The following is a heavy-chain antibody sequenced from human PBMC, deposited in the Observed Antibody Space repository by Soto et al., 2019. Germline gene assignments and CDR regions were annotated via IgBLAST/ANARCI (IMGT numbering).Heavy chain of an antibody. Sequence: SETLSLTCTVSGGSISSYYWSWIRQPPGKGLEWIGYIYYSGSTNYNPSLKSRVTISVDTSKNQFSLKLNSVTAADTAVYYCARVVVVAATCWFDPWGQGTLVTVSS. J-gene: IGHJ5*02. CDR1: GGSISSYY. V-gene: IGHV4-59*01. CDR3: ARVVVVAATCWFDP. D-gene: IGHD2-15*01. CDR2: IYYSGST.